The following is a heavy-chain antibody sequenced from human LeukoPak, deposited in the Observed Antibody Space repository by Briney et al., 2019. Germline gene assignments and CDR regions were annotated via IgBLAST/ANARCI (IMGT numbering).Heavy chain of an antibody. CDR3: ARGLRFLEWTDY. CDR2: INHSGST. J-gene: IGHJ4*02. Sequence: SETLSLTCAVSGGSISSGDYYWSWIRQPPGKGLEWIGEINHSGSTNYNPSLKSRVTISVDTSKNQFSLKLSSVTAADTAVYYCARGLRFLEWTDYWGQGTLVTVSS. V-gene: IGHV4-34*01. CDR1: GGSISSGDYY. D-gene: IGHD3-3*01.